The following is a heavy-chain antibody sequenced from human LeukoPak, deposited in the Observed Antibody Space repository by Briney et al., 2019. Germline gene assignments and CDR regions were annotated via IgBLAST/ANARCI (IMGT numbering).Heavy chain of an antibody. CDR3: ARDQVVRGHRVWFDP. J-gene: IGHJ5*02. Sequence: PGGSLRLSCAASGFTFSSYWMSWVRQAPGKGLEWVANIKQDGSDKYYVDSVKGRFTISRDNARNSLYLQMNSLRVDDTAVYYCARDQVVRGHRVWFDPWGQGTLVTVSS. CDR1: GFTFSSYW. CDR2: IKQDGSDK. D-gene: IGHD3-10*01. V-gene: IGHV3-7*01.